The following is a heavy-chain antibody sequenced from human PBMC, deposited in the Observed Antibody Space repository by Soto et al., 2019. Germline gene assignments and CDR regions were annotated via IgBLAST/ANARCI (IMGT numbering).Heavy chain of an antibody. J-gene: IGHJ4*02. V-gene: IGHV4-30-4*01. CDR3: ARDVDYYDSRHPRYYFDY. CDR1: GGSISSGDYY. Sequence: QVQLQESGPGLVKPSQTLSLTCTVSGGSISSGDYYWSWIRQPPGKGLEWIGYIYYSGSTYYNPSLTSRVTISVDTSKNQFSLKLSSVTAADTAVYSCARDVDYYDSRHPRYYFDYWGQGTLVTVSS. CDR2: IYYSGST. D-gene: IGHD3-22*01.